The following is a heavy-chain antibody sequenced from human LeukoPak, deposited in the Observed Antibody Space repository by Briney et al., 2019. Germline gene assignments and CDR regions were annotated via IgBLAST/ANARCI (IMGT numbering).Heavy chain of an antibody. V-gene: IGHV1-2*04. CDR1: GYTFTGYY. CDR2: INPNSGGT. CDR3: ARAGVYGGNLYYFDY. J-gene: IGHJ4*02. Sequence: GASVKVSCKASGYTFTGYYMHWVRQAPGQGLEWMGWINPNSGGTNYAQKFQGWVTMTRDASISTAYMELSRLRSDDTAVYYCARAGVYGGNLYYFDYWGQGTLDTVSS. D-gene: IGHD4-23*01.